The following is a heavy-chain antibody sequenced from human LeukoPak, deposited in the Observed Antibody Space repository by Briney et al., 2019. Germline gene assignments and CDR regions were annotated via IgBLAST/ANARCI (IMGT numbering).Heavy chain of an antibody. Sequence: SETLSLTCAVYGGSFSGYYWSWIRQPPGKGLEWIGEISHSGSTNYNPSLKSRVTISVDTSKNQFSLKLSSVTAADTAVYYCARGASIAAAPARFDYWGQGTLVTVSS. D-gene: IGHD6-13*01. CDR1: GGSFSGYY. J-gene: IGHJ4*02. V-gene: IGHV4-34*01. CDR3: ARGASIAAAPARFDY. CDR2: ISHSGST.